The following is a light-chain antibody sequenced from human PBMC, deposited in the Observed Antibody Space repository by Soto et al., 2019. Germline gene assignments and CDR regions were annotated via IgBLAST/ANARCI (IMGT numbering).Light chain of an antibody. CDR3: QQYNNWPLT. J-gene: IGKJ3*01. CDR1: QSVSSN. Sequence: EIVMTQSPATLSVSPGERATLSCRASQSVSSNLAWYQQKPGQAPRLLIYGASTRATGIPARFSGSGSGTEFTITISSLQSEDFAVYYCQQYNNWPLTFGPGTKVDNK. V-gene: IGKV3-15*01. CDR2: GAS.